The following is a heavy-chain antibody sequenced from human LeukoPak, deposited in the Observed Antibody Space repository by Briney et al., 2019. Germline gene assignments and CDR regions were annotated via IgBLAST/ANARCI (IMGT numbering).Heavy chain of an antibody. CDR1: GYTFTSYG. Sequence: ASVKVSCKASGYTFTSYGISWVRQAPGQGLEWMGWISAYNGNTNYAQKLQGRVTMTTDTSTSTAYTELRSLRSDDTAVYYCAGDFIAGTTRGDYWGQGTLVTVSS. CDR3: AGDFIAGTTRGDY. D-gene: IGHD1-20*01. J-gene: IGHJ4*02. V-gene: IGHV1-18*01. CDR2: ISAYNGNT.